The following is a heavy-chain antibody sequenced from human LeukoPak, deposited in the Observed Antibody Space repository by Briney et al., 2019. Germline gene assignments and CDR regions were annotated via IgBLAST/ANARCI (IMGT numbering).Heavy chain of an antibody. CDR1: GGSISSYY. D-gene: IGHD1-1*01. Sequence: PSETLSLTCTVSGGSISSYYWSWIRQPAGKGLEWIGRIYTSGSTNYNPSLKSRVTMSVDTSKNQFSLKLSSVTAADTAVYYCARDRRVDGTTGTTFDYWGQGTLVTVSS. J-gene: IGHJ4*02. CDR2: IYTSGST. CDR3: ARDRRVDGTTGTTFDY. V-gene: IGHV4-4*07.